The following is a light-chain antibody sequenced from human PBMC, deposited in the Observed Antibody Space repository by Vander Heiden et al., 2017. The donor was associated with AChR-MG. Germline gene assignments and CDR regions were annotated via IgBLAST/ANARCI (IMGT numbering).Light chain of an antibody. J-gene: IGLJ2*01. V-gene: IGLV3-21*02. CDR3: QVWDTTSMV. CDR1: DIGTKA. Sequence: SYVLAQPPSVSVAPGQTARMPCGGPDIGTKAVHWYQQKSGQAPVLVVYDDSDRPSGIPERFSGSNSENTATLTISRVEAGDEADYFCQVWDTTSMVFGGGTKLTVL. CDR2: DDS.